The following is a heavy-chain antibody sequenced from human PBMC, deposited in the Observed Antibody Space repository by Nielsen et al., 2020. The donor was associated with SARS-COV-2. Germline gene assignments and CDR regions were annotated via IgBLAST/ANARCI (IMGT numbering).Heavy chain of an antibody. Sequence: VRQAPGKGLEWVAVIWYDGSNKYYADSVKGRFTISRDNSKNTLYLQMNSLRAEDTAVYYCARGLEWELHNWGQGTLVTVSS. V-gene: IGHV3-33*01. J-gene: IGHJ4*02. CDR2: IWYDGSNK. D-gene: IGHD1-26*01. CDR3: ARGLEWELHN.